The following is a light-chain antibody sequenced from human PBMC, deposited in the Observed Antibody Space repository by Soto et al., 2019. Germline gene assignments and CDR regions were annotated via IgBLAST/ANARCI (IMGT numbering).Light chain of an antibody. CDR1: QSISNN. CDR2: DAS. Sequence: IVLTQSPANLSLSRGERATLSCRASQSISNNLGWYQQKPGQAPRLLIYDASTRATGIPARFSGSGSGTEFTLTISSLQSEDFAVYYCQQYNNWPPLTFGGGTKVDIK. CDR3: QQYNNWPPLT. V-gene: IGKV3-15*01. J-gene: IGKJ4*01.